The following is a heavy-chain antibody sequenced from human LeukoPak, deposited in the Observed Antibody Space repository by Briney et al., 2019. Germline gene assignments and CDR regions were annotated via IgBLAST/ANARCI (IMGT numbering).Heavy chain of an antibody. CDR1: GGSFSGYY. CDR2: INHSGST. CDR3: ARGSQVTFFLRYYGMDA. J-gene: IGHJ6*02. D-gene: IGHD5-18*01. Sequence: PSETLSLTCAVYGGSFSGYYWSWIRQPPGKGLEWIGEINHSGSTNYNPSLKSRVTISVDTSKNQFSLKLSSVTAADTAVYYCARGSQVTFFLRYYGMDAWGQGTTVTVSS. V-gene: IGHV4-34*01.